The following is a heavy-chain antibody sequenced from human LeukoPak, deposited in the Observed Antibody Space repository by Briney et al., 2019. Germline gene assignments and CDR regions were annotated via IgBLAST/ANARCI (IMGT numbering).Heavy chain of an antibody. CDR1: GGTFSSYA. CDR2: IIPIFGTA. CDR3: ARGSYYDILTGYYHY. V-gene: IGHV1-69*13. D-gene: IGHD3-9*01. J-gene: IGHJ4*02. Sequence: SVKVSCKASGGTFSSYAISWVRQAPGQGLEWMGGIIPIFGTANYARKFQGRVTITADESTSTAYMELSSLRSEDTAVYYCARGSYYDILTGYYHYWGQGTLVTVSS.